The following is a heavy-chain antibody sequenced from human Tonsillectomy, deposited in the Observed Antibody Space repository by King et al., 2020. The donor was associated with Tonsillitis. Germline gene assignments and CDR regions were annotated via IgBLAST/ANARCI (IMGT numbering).Heavy chain of an antibody. CDR1: GFTFSSYA. V-gene: IGHV3-30*18. CDR2: ISYDGTNK. Sequence: VQLVESGGGVVQPGRSLRLSCAASGFTFSSYAVHWVRQAPGKGLEWVVVISYDGTNKYYADSVRGRFTISRDNSKITLYLQMNSLRTEDTAVYYCAKGGRSARHDAFDIWGQGTMVTVSS. J-gene: IGHJ3*02. CDR3: AKGGRSARHDAFDI. D-gene: IGHD6-6*01.